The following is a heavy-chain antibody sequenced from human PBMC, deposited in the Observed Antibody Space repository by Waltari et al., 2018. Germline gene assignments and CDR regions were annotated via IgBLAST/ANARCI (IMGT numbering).Heavy chain of an antibody. CDR1: GFTFSSYR. V-gene: IGHV3-7*01. D-gene: IGHD2-2*01. Sequence: EVQLVESGGGLVQPGGSLRLSCAASGFTFSSYRMSWVRQAPGKGLEWVANIKQDGSEKYYVDSVKGRFTISRDNAKNSLYLQMNSLRAEDTAVYYCARSIVVVPAAIDYWGQGTLVTVSS. CDR2: IKQDGSEK. CDR3: ARSIVVVPAAIDY. J-gene: IGHJ4*02.